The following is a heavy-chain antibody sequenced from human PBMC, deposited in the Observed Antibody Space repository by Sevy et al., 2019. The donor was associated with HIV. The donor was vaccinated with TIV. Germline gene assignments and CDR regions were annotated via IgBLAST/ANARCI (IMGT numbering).Heavy chain of an antibody. D-gene: IGHD1-26*01. J-gene: IGHJ4*02. CDR3: ARGGATTYFDY. Sequence: GGSLRLSCAASGFTFSSYDMHWVRQATGKGLEWVSAIGTAGDTYYPGSVKGRFTISRENAKNSLYLQMYSLRAGDTAVYYCARGGATTYFDYWGQGTLVTVSS. CDR2: IGTAGDT. V-gene: IGHV3-13*01. CDR1: GFTFSSYD.